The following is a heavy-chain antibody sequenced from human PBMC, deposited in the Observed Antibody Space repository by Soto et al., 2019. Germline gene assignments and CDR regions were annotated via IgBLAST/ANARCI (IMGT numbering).Heavy chain of an antibody. J-gene: IGHJ4*02. V-gene: IGHV1-69*12. Sequence: QVQLVQSGAEVRQPASSVKVSCKTSGGTFSSYAISWVRQAPGQGLEWMGGIVPIVDTSTYAQKFQGRVTIHADESTSTVYMELSSLRSDDTAVYYCLRVVAIPGYPDNWGQGTLVTVSS. CDR3: LRVVAIPGYPDN. D-gene: IGHD5-12*01. CDR1: GGTFSSYA. CDR2: IVPIVDTS.